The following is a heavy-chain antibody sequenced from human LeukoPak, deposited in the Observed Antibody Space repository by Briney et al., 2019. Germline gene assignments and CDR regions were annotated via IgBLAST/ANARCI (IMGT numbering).Heavy chain of an antibody. J-gene: IGHJ4*02. CDR3: ARKFLGSRGYYLDY. Sequence: ASVKVSCTASGGTFSSYAISWVRQAPGQGLEWMGGIIPIFGTANYAQKFQGRVTITADESTSTAYMDLSSLRSEDTAVYYCARKFLGSRGYYLDYWGQGTLVTVSS. V-gene: IGHV1-69*13. D-gene: IGHD3-10*01. CDR1: GGTFSSYA. CDR2: IIPIFGTA.